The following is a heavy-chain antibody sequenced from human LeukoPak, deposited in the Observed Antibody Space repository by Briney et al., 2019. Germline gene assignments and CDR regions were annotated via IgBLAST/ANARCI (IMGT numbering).Heavy chain of an antibody. CDR2: ISIGGDTT. CDR1: GFTFSSHG. D-gene: IGHD4-17*01. Sequence: GGSLRLSCAASGFTFSSHGMCWVRQAPGRGLEWVSSISIGGDTTYSDSVKGRFPISRDNSKNTLYLQLDSLRAEDTSIYYCAKEIRPNDCWGQGTLVTVSS. J-gene: IGHJ4*02. V-gene: IGHV3-23*01. CDR3: AKEIRPNDC.